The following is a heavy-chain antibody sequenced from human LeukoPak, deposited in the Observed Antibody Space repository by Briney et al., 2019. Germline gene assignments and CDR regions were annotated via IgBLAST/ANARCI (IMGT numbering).Heavy chain of an antibody. J-gene: IGHJ5*02. D-gene: IGHD6-13*01. CDR1: GGSISGSTYY. CDR3: ARQAYSSNLGWFDP. Sequence: SETLSLTCTVSGGSISGSTYYWGWIRQPPGKGLEWIGSIYYSGSTYYNPSLKSRVTTSVDTSKNQFSLKLSSVTAADTAVYYCARQAYSSNLGWFDPWGQGTLVTVSS. CDR2: IYYSGST. V-gene: IGHV4-39*01.